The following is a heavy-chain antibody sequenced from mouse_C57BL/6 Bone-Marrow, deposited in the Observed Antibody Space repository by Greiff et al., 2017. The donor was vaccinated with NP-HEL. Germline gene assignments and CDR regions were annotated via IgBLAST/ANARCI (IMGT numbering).Heavy chain of an antibody. CDR3: ARHYSKVYFDY. CDR2: INPSSGYT. V-gene: IGHV1-4*01. CDR1: GYTFTSYT. Sequence: VQLQQSGAELARPGASVKMSCKASGYTFTSYTLHWVKQRPGQGLEWIGYINPSSGYTKYNQKFKDKATLTADKSSSTAYMQLSSLTSEDSAVYYCARHYSKVYFDYWGKGTTLTVSS. J-gene: IGHJ2*01. D-gene: IGHD2-5*01.